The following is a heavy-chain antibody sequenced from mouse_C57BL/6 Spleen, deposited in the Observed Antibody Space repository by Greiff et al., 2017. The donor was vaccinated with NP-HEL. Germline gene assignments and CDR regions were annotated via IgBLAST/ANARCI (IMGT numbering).Heavy chain of an antibody. CDR2: ILPGSGST. CDR1: GYTFTGYW. J-gene: IGHJ4*01. D-gene: IGHD1-1*01. V-gene: IGHV1-9*01. CDR3: ARPLYGSSRNYAMDY. Sequence: QVQLQQSGAELMKPGASVKLSCKATGYTFTGYWIEWVKQRPGHGLEWIGEILPGSGSTNYNEQFKGRATFTAATSSHTAYMQLSSLTTDDSAIYYCARPLYGSSRNYAMDYWGQGTSVTVSS.